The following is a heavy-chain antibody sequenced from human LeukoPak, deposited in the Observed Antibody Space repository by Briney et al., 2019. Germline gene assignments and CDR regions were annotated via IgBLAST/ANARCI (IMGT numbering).Heavy chain of an antibody. D-gene: IGHD5-18*01. Sequence: PGGSLRLSCAASGFTFDDYAMHWVRQAPGKGLEWVSGISRNSGSIGYADSVKGRFTISRDNAKNSLYLQMNSLRAEDMALYYCAKCTRSYGYALCGFDYWGQGTLVTVSS. J-gene: IGHJ4*02. V-gene: IGHV3-9*03. CDR1: GFTFDDYA. CDR2: ISRNSGSI. CDR3: AKCTRSYGYALCGFDY.